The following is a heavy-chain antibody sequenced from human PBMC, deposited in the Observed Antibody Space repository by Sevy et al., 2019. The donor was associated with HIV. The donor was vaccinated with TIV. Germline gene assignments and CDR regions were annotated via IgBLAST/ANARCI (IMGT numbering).Heavy chain of an antibody. CDR1: GFIFNSYA. D-gene: IGHD3-10*01. V-gene: IGHV3-23*01. Sequence: GSLRLSCAASGFIFNSYAMSWVRQAPGKGLKWVSSISASGGSTYYGDSMKGRITISRDNFKNTLYLEMNSLRAEDTAVYYCAKGYGSGSPPDYWGQGTLVTVSS. J-gene: IGHJ4*02. CDR3: AKGYGSGSPPDY. CDR2: ISASGGST.